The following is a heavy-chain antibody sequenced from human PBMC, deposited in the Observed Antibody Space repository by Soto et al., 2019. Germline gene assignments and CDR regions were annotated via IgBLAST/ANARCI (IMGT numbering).Heavy chain of an antibody. J-gene: IGHJ5*02. CDR1: GYTFTSYD. D-gene: IGHD3-3*01. Sequence: QVQLVQSGAEVKKPGASVKVSCKASGYTFTSYDINWVRQATGQGLEWMGWMNPNSGNTGYAQKFQGRVTLTRNTSISTAYMELSSLRSEDTAVYYCAIGYYDFWSGYYTRENERWFDPWGQGTLVTVSS. CDR2: MNPNSGNT. V-gene: IGHV1-8*01. CDR3: AIGYYDFWSGYYTRENERWFDP.